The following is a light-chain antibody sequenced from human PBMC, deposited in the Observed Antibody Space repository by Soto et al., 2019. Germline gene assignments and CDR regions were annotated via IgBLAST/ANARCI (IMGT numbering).Light chain of an antibody. V-gene: IGLV1-47*02. CDR1: SSNIGSNY. J-gene: IGLJ2*01. CDR2: SNN. CDR3: QSYDSSLSGVV. Sequence: QSVLTQPPSASGTPGQRVTISCSGSSSNIGSNYVYWYQQLPGTAPKLLIYSNNQRPSGVPDRFSGSKSGTSASLAITGLQAEDEADYYCQSYDSSLSGVVFGGGTKVTVL.